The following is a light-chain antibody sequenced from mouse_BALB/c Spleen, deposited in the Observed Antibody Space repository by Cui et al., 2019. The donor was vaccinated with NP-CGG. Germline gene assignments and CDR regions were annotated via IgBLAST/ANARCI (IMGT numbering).Light chain of an antibody. CDR3: ALWYSNHWV. CDR2: GTN. Sequence: QAVVTQESALTTSPGETVTLTCRSSIGAVTTNNHANWVQEKPDHLFTGLIGGTNNRVPGVPARFSGSLIGDKAALTITGAQTEDETIYFCALWYSNHWVFGGGTKLTVL. CDR1: IGAVTTNNH. V-gene: IGLV1*01. J-gene: IGLJ1*01.